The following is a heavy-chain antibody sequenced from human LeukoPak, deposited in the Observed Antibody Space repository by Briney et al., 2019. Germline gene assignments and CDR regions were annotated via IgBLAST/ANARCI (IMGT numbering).Heavy chain of an antibody. J-gene: IGHJ4*02. CDR3: ARDVVVVVAATPDY. Sequence: PSETLSLTCTVSGYSISSGYYWGWIRQPPGKGLEWIGSIYHSGSTYYNPSLKSRVTISVDTPKNQFPLKLSSVTAADTAVYYCARDVVVVVAATPDYWGQGTLVTVSS. CDR2: IYHSGST. D-gene: IGHD2-15*01. V-gene: IGHV4-38-2*02. CDR1: GYSISSGYY.